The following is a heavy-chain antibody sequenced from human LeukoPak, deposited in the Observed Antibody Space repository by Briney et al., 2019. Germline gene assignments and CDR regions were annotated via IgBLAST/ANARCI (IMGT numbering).Heavy chain of an antibody. Sequence: GGSLRLSCAASGFKFDDYGMSWVRQAPGKGLEWVSGINRHGGSIAYADSLKGRFTISRDNAKNSLYLQMNSLRAEDTALYYCAREVGIPAAPDSWGQGILVTVSS. CDR1: GFKFDDYG. V-gene: IGHV3-20*04. CDR3: AREVGIPAAPDS. J-gene: IGHJ5*02. CDR2: INRHGGSI. D-gene: IGHD2-2*01.